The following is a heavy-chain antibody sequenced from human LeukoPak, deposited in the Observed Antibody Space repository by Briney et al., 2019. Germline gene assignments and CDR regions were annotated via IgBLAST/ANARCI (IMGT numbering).Heavy chain of an antibody. CDR1: GFTFSSYS. CDR3: ARASGSYRHIDY. J-gene: IGHJ4*02. V-gene: IGHV3-21*01. D-gene: IGHD1-26*01. CDR2: ISSSSSYT. Sequence: PGGSLSLSCAASGFTFSSYSMNWVRQAPGKGLEWVSSISSSSSYTYYADSVKGRFTISRDNAKNSLYLQMNSLRAEDTAVYYCARASGSYRHIDYWGQGTLVTVSS.